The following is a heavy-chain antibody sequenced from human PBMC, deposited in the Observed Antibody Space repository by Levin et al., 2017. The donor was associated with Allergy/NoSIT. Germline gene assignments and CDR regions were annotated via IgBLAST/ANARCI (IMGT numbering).Heavy chain of an antibody. V-gene: IGHV4-39*07. CDR2: IYYSGST. Sequence: GSLRLSCTVSGGSISSSNYYWGWIRQPPGKGLEWVGSIYYSGSTYYSPSLKSRVTISIDTSKNQFSLKLSSVTAADTAVYYCARGLGGINTSCCLYKVWFDPWGQGTLVTVSS. CDR1: GGSISSSNYY. CDR3: ARGLGGINTSCCLYKVWFDP. D-gene: IGHD2-2*01. J-gene: IGHJ5*02.